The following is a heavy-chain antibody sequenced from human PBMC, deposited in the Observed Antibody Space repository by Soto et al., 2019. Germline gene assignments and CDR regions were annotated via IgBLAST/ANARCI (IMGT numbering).Heavy chain of an antibody. D-gene: IGHD3-22*01. J-gene: IGHJ4*02. CDR3: ASQSHYSSGYSFDY. CDR2: ISSNGGYT. V-gene: IGHV3-64*01. CDR1: GFTFSTHS. Sequence: PWGSLRLSCAAFGFTFSTHSMHWVRQAPGKGLEYVSAISSNGGYTYYANSVKGRFTISRDNSKNTLYLQMDSLRAEDMAVYYCASQSHYSSGYSFDYWGQGALVTVS.